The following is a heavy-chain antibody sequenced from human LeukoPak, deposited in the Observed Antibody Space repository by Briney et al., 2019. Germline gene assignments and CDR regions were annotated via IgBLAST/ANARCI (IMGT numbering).Heavy chain of an antibody. CDR3: AREFPLGSY. CDR1: GFTFSSYW. Sequence: GGSLRLSCAASGFTFSSYWVSWVRQAPGGGLEWVANIKQDGSEKYYVDSVKGRFTISRDNAKNSLYLQMNSLRAEDTAVYYCAREFPLGSYWGQGTLVTVSS. J-gene: IGHJ4*02. CDR2: IKQDGSEK. V-gene: IGHV3-7*05. D-gene: IGHD1-26*01.